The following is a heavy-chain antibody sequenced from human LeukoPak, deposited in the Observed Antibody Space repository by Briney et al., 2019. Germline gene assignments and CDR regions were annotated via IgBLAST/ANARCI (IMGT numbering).Heavy chain of an antibody. J-gene: IGHJ4*02. Sequence: ASVRVSCKASGHTFTNYHLHWVRQAPGQGLEWMGIIDPDSGSASYPQKFQGRVTMTRDTSTTTAYMELSSLTSEDTAVYYCARDLADISRSSHYFGYWGQGTLVTVSS. CDR3: ARDLADISRSSHYFGY. CDR1: GHTFTNYH. V-gene: IGHV1-46*01. D-gene: IGHD6-13*01. CDR2: IDPDSGSA.